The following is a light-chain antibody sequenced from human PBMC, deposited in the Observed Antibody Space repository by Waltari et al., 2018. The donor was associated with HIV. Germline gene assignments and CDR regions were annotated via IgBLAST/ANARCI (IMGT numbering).Light chain of an antibody. J-gene: IGLJ1*01. CDR2: DVR. Sequence: QSALTQPRSVSGSLGLSVSISCTGNSSDVGYYNRVSWYQQHPGKAPKLIIYDVRERPSGVADRFSASKSANTASLTISRLQADDEAEYYCCSYAGTYKVFGTGTQVTVL. CDR3: CSYAGTYKV. CDR1: SSDVGYYNR. V-gene: IGLV2-11*01.